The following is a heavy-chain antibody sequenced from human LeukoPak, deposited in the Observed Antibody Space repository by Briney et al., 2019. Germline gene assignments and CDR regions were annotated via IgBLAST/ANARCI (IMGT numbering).Heavy chain of an antibody. CDR2: INPNSGGT. CDR1: GYTFTGCY. V-gene: IGHV1-2*02. J-gene: IGHJ4*02. D-gene: IGHD3-22*01. CDR3: ARDGGYYYDSSGNFDY. Sequence: ASVKVSCKASGYTFTGCYMHWVRQAPGQRLEWMGWINPNSGGTNYAQKFQGRVTMTRDTSISTAYMELSRLRSDDTAVYYCARDGGYYYDSSGNFDYWGQGTLVTVSS.